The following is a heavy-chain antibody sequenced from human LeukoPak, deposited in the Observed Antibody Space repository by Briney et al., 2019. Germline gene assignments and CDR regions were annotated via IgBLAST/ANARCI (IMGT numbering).Heavy chain of an antibody. CDR2: INHSGST. J-gene: IGHJ4*02. V-gene: IGHV4-34*01. CDR1: GGSFSGYY. D-gene: IGHD6-13*01. Sequence: PSETLSLTCAVYGGSFSGYYWSWIRQPPGKGLEWIGEINHSGSTNYNPSLKSRVTISVDTSKNQFSLKLSSVTAADTAVYYCATIGYSSSWLARAPFDYWGQGTLVTVSS. CDR3: ATIGYSSSWLARAPFDY.